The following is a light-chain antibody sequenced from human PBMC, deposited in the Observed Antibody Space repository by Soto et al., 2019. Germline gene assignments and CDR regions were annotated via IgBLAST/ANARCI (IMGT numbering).Light chain of an antibody. V-gene: IGLV2-11*01. J-gene: IGLJ3*02. CDR3: CSYAGRYNFWV. CDR2: DVN. CDR1: NSDIGGYNY. Sequence: QSALTQPRSVSGSPGQSVTIYCTGTNSDIGGYNYVSWYQQHPGKAPKVMIYDVNRRPSGVSDRFSGSKSGNTASLTISGLQAEDEADYYCCSYAGRYNFWVFGGGTKLTVL.